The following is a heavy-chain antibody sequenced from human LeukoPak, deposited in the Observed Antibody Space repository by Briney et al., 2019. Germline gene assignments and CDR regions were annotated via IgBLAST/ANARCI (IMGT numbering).Heavy chain of an antibody. Sequence: ESGPTLVKPTQTLTLTCTFSGFSLSTSGVGVGWIRQPPGKALERLAVIYWDDDKRYSPSLKSRLTITKDTSKNQVVLTMTNMDPVDTATYYCAHRGYCTGGSCYSSGNWFDPWGQGILVTVSS. CDR2: IYWDDDK. V-gene: IGHV2-5*02. CDR3: AHRGYCTGGSCYSSGNWFDP. CDR1: GFSLSTSGVG. D-gene: IGHD2-15*01. J-gene: IGHJ5*02.